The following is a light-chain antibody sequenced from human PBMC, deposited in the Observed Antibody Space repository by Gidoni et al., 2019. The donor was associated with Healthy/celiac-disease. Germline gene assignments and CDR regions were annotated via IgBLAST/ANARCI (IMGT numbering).Light chain of an antibody. V-gene: IGKV2-28*01. Sequence: DIVMTQSPLSLPVTPGEPASISCRYSQSLLHSNGYNYLDWYLQKPGQSPQLLICLGSNRASWVPDRFSGSGSGTDFTLKLSRVEAEDVGVYYCMQALQTPPFTFGPGTKVDIK. J-gene: IGKJ3*01. CDR2: LGS. CDR1: QSLLHSNGYNY. CDR3: MQALQTPPFT.